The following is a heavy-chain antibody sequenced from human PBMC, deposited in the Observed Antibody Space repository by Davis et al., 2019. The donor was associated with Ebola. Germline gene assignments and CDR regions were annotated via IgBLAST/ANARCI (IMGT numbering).Heavy chain of an antibody. D-gene: IGHD1/OR15-1a*01. V-gene: IGHV3-49*04. Sequence: PGGSLRLSCTTSGFVFDDYVLTWVRQAPGKGLEWVGLVRSTVFGGTTEYAASVRGRFSIYRDNSNGIAFLRINSLENDDTGVYYCSRRHNDWYKSGLDTWGQGALVTVSS. CDR2: VRSTVFGGTT. CDR1: GFVFDDYV. J-gene: IGHJ5*02. CDR3: SRRHNDWYKSGLDT.